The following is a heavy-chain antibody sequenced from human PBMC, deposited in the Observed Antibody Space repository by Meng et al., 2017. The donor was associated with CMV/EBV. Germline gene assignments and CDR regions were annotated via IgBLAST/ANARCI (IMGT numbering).Heavy chain of an antibody. CDR1: GGSFSGYY. V-gene: IGHV4-34*01. CDR2: INHSGST. D-gene: IGHD3-3*01. Sequence: SETLSLTCAVYGGSFSGYYWSWIRQPPGKGLEWIGEINHSGSTNYNPSLKSRITISVDTSKNQFPLKLSSVTAADTAVYYCARALRFLEWLPRYWGHRTLVTVSS. CDR3: ARALRFLEWLPRY. J-gene: IGHJ4*01.